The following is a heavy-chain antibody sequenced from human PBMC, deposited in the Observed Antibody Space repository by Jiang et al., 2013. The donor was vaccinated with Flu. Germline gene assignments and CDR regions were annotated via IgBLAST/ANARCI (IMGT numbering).Heavy chain of an antibody. J-gene: IGHJ4*02. CDR1: GGSFSGYY. D-gene: IGHD6-13*01. CDR2: INHSGST. CDR3: ARERGSIAAAGVGNYFDY. V-gene: IGHV4-34*01. Sequence: LLKPSETLSLTCAVYGGSFSGYYWSWIRQPPGKGLEWIGEINHSGSTNYNPSLKSRVTISVDTSKNQFSLKLSSVTAADTAVYYCARERGSIAAAGVGNYFDYWGQGTLVTVSS.